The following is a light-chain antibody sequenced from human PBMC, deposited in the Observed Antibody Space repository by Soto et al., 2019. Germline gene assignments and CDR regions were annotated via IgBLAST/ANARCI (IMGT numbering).Light chain of an antibody. J-gene: IGKJ4*01. CDR3: YQHHINPFT. V-gene: IGKV1-5*03. CDR1: QSVSTW. CDR2: KAS. Sequence: DIQMTQSPSTLSASVGDRVTITCRASQSVSTWLAWYQQKPGKAPKLLIHKASTLENGVPSRFSGSGSGTAYTPPIISMLPADVAAYYCYQHHINPFTFGGGTKVEIK.